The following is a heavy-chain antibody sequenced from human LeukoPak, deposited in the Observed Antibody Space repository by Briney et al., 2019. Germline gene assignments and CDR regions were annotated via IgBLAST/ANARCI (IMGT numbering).Heavy chain of an antibody. J-gene: IGHJ4*02. CDR2: IYSGGST. CDR1: GFTFDDYA. D-gene: IGHD5-24*01. Sequence: SGGSLRLSCAASGFTFDDYAMHWVRQAPGKGLEWVSVIYSGGSTYYADSVKGRFTISRDNSKNTLYLQMNSLRAEDTAVYYCARASGWLQRAFDYWGQGTLVTVSS. V-gene: IGHV3-53*01. CDR3: ARASGWLQRAFDY.